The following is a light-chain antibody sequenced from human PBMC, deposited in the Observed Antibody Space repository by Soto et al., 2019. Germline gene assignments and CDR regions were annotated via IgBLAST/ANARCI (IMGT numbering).Light chain of an antibody. CDR1: QSFNSNY. J-gene: IGKJ2*01. Sequence: ENVLTQSPGTLSLSPGERATLSCRASQSFNSNYLVWYQQKPGQAPRLLIYGASSRATGIPDRFSGSGSGTDFTLNISRLEPEDFAVYYCQQYDNSPLYTFGQGTKLEIK. CDR2: GAS. V-gene: IGKV3-20*01. CDR3: QQYDNSPLYT.